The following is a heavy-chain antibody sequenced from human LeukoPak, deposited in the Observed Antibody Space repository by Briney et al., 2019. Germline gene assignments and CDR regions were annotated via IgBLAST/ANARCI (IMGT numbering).Heavy chain of an antibody. D-gene: IGHD2-2*01. CDR2: MNPNSGNT. V-gene: IGHV1-8*01. CDR3: ARGLYCSSTSCYRRKTNAFDI. CDR1: GYTFTSYD. Sequence: GASVKISCKASGYTFTSYDINWVRQATGQGLEWMGWMNPNSGNTGYAQKFQGRVTMTRNTSISTAYMELSSLRSEDTAVYYCARGLYCSSTSCYRRKTNAFDIWGQGTMVTVSS. J-gene: IGHJ3*02.